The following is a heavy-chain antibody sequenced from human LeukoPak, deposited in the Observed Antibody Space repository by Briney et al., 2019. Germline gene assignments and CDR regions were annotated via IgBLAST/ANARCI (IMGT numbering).Heavy chain of an antibody. J-gene: IGHJ6*03. CDR3: ARAIRGRPYYYYYMDV. Sequence: PSETLSLTCTVSGGSISSSSYYWGWIRQPPGKGLEWIGSIYYSGSTNYNPSLKSRVTISVDTSKNQFSLELSSVTAADTAVYYCARAIRGRPYYYYYMDVWGKGTTVTISS. V-gene: IGHV4-39*07. D-gene: IGHD2-15*01. CDR1: GGSISSSSYY. CDR2: IYYSGST.